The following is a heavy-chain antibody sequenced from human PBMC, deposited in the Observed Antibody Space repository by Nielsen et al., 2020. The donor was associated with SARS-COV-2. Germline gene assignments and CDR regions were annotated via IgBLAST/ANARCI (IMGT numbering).Heavy chain of an antibody. Sequence: GGSLRLSCAASGFTFSTYGMHWVRQAPGKGLAWVAVISYDGSNKYYADSVKGPFTISRDNSKNTLYLQMNSLRAEDTAVYYCAKDFYDSSGYLKLDAFDIWGQGTMVTVSS. V-gene: IGHV3-30*18. D-gene: IGHD3-22*01. CDR1: GFTFSTYG. CDR3: AKDFYDSSGYLKLDAFDI. J-gene: IGHJ3*02. CDR2: ISYDGSNK.